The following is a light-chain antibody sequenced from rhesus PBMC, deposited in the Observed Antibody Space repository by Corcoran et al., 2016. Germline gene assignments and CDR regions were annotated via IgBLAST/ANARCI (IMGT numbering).Light chain of an antibody. Sequence: SYDLSQPPSVSAASGQTARITCGGDNIESKSVQWYQFKPAQAPVVVLYGDSDRPSGIPDRVSGSHAGNTATLTIRGVEAGDEADYYCQVWDSYSNYIFGAGTRLTVL. V-gene: IGLV3-25*02. J-gene: IGLJ1*01. CDR1: NIESKS. CDR2: GDS. CDR3: QVWDSYSNYI.